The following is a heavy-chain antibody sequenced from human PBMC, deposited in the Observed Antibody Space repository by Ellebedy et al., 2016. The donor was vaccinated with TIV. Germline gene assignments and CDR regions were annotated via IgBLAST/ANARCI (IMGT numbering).Heavy chain of an antibody. CDR1: GFTISGDW. Sequence: GESLKISCAASGFTISGDWMSWVRQAPGKGLEWVAHINPDGGADYYVDSVKGRFTISRDNAKSSLFLQMNSLRVDDTAVYYCVHWGQSYCPWGQGSLVTVSS. J-gene: IGHJ5*02. CDR3: VHWGQSYCP. CDR2: INPDGGAD. V-gene: IGHV3-7*03. D-gene: IGHD3-10*01.